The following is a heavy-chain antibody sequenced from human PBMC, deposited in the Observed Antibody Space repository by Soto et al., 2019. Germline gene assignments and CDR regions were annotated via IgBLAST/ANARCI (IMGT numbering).Heavy chain of an antibody. J-gene: IGHJ4*02. CDR1: GFPFISYA. CDR3: ARSGGTTSEFYFDY. D-gene: IGHD2-2*01. V-gene: IGHV3-21*01. Sequence: PVVSLRLSCAASGFPFISYAMSWVRQAPGKGLEWVSSISSTGSYIYYADSMKGRFTISRDNAKNSLYLQMNSLRAEDTAVYYCARSGGTTSEFYFDYWGQGTLVTVSS. CDR2: ISSTGSYI.